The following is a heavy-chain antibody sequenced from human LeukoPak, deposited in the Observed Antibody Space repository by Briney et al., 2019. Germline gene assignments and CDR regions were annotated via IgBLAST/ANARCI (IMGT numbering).Heavy chain of an antibody. CDR3: ARDRGYSYGYDY. Sequence: SETLSLTCTVSGGSISSYYWSWIRQPPGKGQEWIGYISYSGSTNYNPSLKSRVTISVDTSKNQFSLKLRSATAADTAVYYCARDRGYSYGYDYWGQGTLVTVSS. CDR1: GGSISSYY. D-gene: IGHD5-18*01. J-gene: IGHJ4*02. CDR2: ISYSGST. V-gene: IGHV4-59*01.